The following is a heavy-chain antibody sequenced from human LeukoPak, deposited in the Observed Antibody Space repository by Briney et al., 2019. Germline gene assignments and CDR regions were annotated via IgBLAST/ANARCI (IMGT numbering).Heavy chain of an antibody. V-gene: IGHV3-23*01. CDR1: GFTFSSYA. D-gene: IGHD5-12*01. CDR3: ATSGYTGYDHPS. CDR2: INSGGAT. Sequence: GGSLRLSCAASGFTFSSYAMSWVSQAPGKGLEWVSVINSGGATSYADSVKGRFTISRDNSKNTLYLQMNSLRGEDTAVHDCATSGYTGYDHPSWGQGTLVTVSS. J-gene: IGHJ5*02.